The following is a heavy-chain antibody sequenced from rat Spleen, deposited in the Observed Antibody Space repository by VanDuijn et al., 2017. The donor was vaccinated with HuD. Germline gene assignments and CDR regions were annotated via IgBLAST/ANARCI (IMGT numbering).Heavy chain of an antibody. CDR2: VIYDGSST. CDR1: GFTFSDYA. V-gene: IGHV5-7*01. J-gene: IGHJ2*01. Sequence: EVQLVESGGGLVQPGNSLKLSCAASGFTFSDYAMAWVRQSPKKGLEWVATVIYDGSSTYYRDSVKGRFTISRDNAQNTLYLQMSKLGSEDTAIYYCSRGPHYGAYPDYFDYWGQGVMVTVSS. D-gene: IGHD1-11*01. CDR3: SRGPHYGAYPDYFDY.